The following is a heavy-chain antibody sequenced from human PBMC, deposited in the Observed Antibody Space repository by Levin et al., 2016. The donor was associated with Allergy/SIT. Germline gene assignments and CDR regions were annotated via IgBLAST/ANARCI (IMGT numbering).Heavy chain of an antibody. CDR2: ISGSGGST. CDR3: AKGQRWLQCRGHFFDY. D-gene: IGHD5-24*01. J-gene: IGHJ4*02. Sequence: WIRQPPGKGLEWVSAISGSGGSTYYADSVKGRFTISRDNSKNTLYLQMNSLRAEDTAVYYCAKGQRWLQCRGHFFDYWGQGTLVTVSS. V-gene: IGHV3-23*01.